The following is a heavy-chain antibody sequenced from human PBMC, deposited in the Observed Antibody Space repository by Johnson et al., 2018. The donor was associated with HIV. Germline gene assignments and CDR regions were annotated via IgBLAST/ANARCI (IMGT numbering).Heavy chain of an antibody. D-gene: IGHD6-13*01. J-gene: IGHJ3*02. V-gene: IGHV3-NL1*01. CDR1: GFTFSSYA. Sequence: QVQLVESGGGVVQPGRSLRLSCAASGFTFSSYAMHWVRQAPGKGLEWVSGIFWNGGSTGYADSVKGRFTISRDNSKNTQYLQMNSLRAEDTAVYYCAKWSSSWTDAFDIWGQGTMVTVSS. CDR2: IFWNGGST. CDR3: AKWSSSWTDAFDI.